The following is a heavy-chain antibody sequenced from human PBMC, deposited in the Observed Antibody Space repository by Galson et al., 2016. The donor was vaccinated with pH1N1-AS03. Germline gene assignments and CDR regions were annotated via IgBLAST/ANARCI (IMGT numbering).Heavy chain of an antibody. Sequence: SVEGRFTISRENAHNSLYLQMNSLGVGDTAIYYCARARLTGGGIDYWGQGTLVTVSS. V-gene: IGHV3-13*01. J-gene: IGHJ4*02. CDR3: ARARLTGGGIDY. D-gene: IGHD3-16*01.